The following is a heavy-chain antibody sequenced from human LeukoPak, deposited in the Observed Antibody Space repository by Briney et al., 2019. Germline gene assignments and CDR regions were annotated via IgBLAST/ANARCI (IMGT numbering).Heavy chain of an antibody. V-gene: IGHV3-21*01. CDR2: ISSSSSYI. CDR1: SVSISSSN. Sequence: ETLSLTCTVSSVSISSSNSYWGWIRQPPGKGLEWVSSISSSSSYIYYADSVKGRFTIYRDNAKNSLYLQMNSLRAEDTAVYYCARGVTPRHAFDIWGEGPMVTVSS. CDR3: ARGVTPRHAFDI. D-gene: IGHD2-8*01. J-gene: IGHJ3*02.